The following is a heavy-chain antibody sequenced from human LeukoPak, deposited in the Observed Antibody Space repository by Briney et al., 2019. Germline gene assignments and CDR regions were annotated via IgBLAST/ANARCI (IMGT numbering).Heavy chain of an antibody. CDR3: ARGPAITPYFDY. Sequence: ASVKVSCKASGYTFTSYDIHWVRQATGQGLEWMGWMNPNSGNTGYAQKFQGRVTMTRNTSISTAYMELSSLRSEDTAVYYCARGPAITPYFDYWGQGTLVTVSS. CDR1: GYTFTSYD. J-gene: IGHJ4*02. D-gene: IGHD1-20*01. CDR2: MNPNSGNT. V-gene: IGHV1-8*01.